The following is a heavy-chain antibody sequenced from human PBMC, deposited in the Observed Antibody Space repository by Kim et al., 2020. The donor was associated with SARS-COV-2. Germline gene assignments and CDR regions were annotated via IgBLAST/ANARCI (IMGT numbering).Heavy chain of an antibody. CDR1: GGSVSAGF. D-gene: IGHD3-16*01. CDR2: ISSSGST. J-gene: IGHJ4*02. CDR3: VSDALGVGGPYYFDY. Sequence: SETLSLTCTVSGGSVSAGFWSWVRLPPGKGLEWIGYISSSGSTNYNPSLKSRVTISVNRSRNQFSLNLSYVTAADTAVYYCVSDALGVGGPYYFDYWGQG. V-gene: IGHV4-59*02.